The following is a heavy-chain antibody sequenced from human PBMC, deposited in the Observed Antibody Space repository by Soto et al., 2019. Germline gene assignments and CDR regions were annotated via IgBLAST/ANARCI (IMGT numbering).Heavy chain of an antibody. Sequence: SETLSLPCTVSGGSISNYYWRCIRQPPGKGLEWIGYIYYSGSTNYNPSLKSRVTISVDTSKNQFSLKLSSVTAADTAVYYWARGAHYDFDYWGQGTLVTVSS. V-gene: IGHV4-59*01. CDR3: ARGAHYDFDY. CDR1: GGSISNYY. D-gene: IGHD4-17*01. J-gene: IGHJ4*02. CDR2: IYYSGST.